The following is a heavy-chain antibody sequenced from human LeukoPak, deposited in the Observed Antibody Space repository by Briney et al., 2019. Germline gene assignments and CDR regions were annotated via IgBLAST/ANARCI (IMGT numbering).Heavy chain of an antibody. J-gene: IGHJ5*02. V-gene: IGHV1-69*13. CDR1: GGTFSSYT. CDR2: IIPIFGTA. Sequence: ASVKVSCKASGGTFSSYTISWVRQAPGQGLEWMGGIIPIFGTANYAQKFQGRVTITADESTSTAYMELSSLRSEDTAVYYCARDQGSMVRGVITPWFDPWGQGTLVTVSS. D-gene: IGHD3-10*01. CDR3: ARDQGSMVRGVITPWFDP.